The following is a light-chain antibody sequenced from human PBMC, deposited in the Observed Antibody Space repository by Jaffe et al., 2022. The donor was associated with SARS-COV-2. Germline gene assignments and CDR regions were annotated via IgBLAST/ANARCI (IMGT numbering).Light chain of an antibody. CDR2: DAS. V-gene: IGKV1-39*01. CDR1: QRISTY. J-gene: IGKJ1*01. CDR3: QQSFNTPRT. Sequence: DIQMTQSPSSLSASVGDRVTITCRASQRISTYLHWYHQKPGKAPELLIYDASNLQSGVPSRFSGSGSGTDFTLTISSLQPEDFATYYCQQSFNTPRTFGQGTKVEIK.